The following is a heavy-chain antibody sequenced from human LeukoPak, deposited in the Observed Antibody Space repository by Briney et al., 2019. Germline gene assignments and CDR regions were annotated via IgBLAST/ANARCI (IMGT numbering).Heavy chain of an antibody. CDR1: GCTFTRYG. V-gene: IGHV1-18*01. CDR3: TRDHMRRSAAGTLDY. D-gene: IGHD6-13*01. J-gene: IGHJ4*02. Sequence: ASVKVSCKASGCTFTRYGITWVRQAPGQGLEWMAWISAYNGYTNYAEKFQGRVAMTTDTSTSTAYMELRGLRSDDTAVYYCTRDHMRRSAAGTLDYWGQGTLVTVSS. CDR2: ISAYNGYT.